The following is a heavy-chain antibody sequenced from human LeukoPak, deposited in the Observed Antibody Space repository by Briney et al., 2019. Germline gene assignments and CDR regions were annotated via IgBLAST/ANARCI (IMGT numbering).Heavy chain of an antibody. CDR1: GGTFSSYA. V-gene: IGHV1-69*06. D-gene: IGHD3-10*01. Sequence: SVKVSCKASGGTFSSYAISWVRQAPGQGLEWMGGIIPIFGTANYAQKFQGRVTITADKSTSTAYMELSSLRSEDTAVYYCARGALDMVRGVITYYHCYMDVWGKGTTVTISS. CDR2: IIPIFGTA. CDR3: ARGALDMVRGVITYYHCYMDV. J-gene: IGHJ6*03.